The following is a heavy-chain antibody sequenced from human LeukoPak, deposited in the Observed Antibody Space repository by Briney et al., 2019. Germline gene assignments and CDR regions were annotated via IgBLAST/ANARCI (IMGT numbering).Heavy chain of an antibody. V-gene: IGHV4-59*08. Sequence: NPSETLSLTCTVSGGSMRSHYWSWIRQTPVKGLEWIGYIDYSGSTRYNPSLQSRVTISVDTSKNQFSLKLTSVTARDTAVYYCARLINNDNSGDADTFDMWGKGTVVTVFS. CDR3: ARLINNDNSGDADTFDM. CDR1: GGSMRSHY. CDR2: IDYSGST. J-gene: IGHJ3*02. D-gene: IGHD3-22*01.